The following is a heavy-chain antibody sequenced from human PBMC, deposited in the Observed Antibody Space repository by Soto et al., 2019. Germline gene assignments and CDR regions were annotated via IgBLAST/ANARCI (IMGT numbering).Heavy chain of an antibody. Sequence: QVQLVQSGAEVKKPGSSVKVSCKASGGTFSSYTISWVRQAPGQGLEWMGRIIPILGIANYAQKFQGRVTITADKSTSTAYMELSSLRSEDTAVYSCARENDYGDSHATDGMDVWGQGTTVTVSS. D-gene: IGHD4-17*01. CDR2: IIPILGIA. CDR3: ARENDYGDSHATDGMDV. CDR1: GGTFSSYT. V-gene: IGHV1-69*08. J-gene: IGHJ6*02.